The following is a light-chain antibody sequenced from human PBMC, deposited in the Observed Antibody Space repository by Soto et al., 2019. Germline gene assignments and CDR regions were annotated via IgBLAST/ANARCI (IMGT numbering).Light chain of an antibody. V-gene: IGKV3-15*01. CDR3: QQCNNWPRT. Sequence: EIVMTQSQATLSVSPGESATLSCRASQSISSDLAWYQQKPGQAPRLLIYGASTRATGIPARFSGSGSGTEFALTISSLQSEDFAVYYCQQCNNWPRTFGQGTKVDIK. CDR2: GAS. J-gene: IGKJ1*01. CDR1: QSISSD.